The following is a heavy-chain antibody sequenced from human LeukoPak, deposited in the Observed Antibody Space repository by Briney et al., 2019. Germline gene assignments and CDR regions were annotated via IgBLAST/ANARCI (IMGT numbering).Heavy chain of an antibody. CDR2: IFSNDEK. J-gene: IGHJ5*02. CDR1: GFSLSIARRG. D-gene: IGHD2/OR15-2a*01. Sequence: ESGPTLVKPTETPTLTCTFSGFSLSIARRGGSWIRQPPGKALKWLAQIFSNDEKSYSTYLKSRLTISKDTSKSQVVLTMTNMDPVDTATYYCARIRRGQNMYNWFDPWGEGTLVTVSS. V-gene: IGHV2-26*01. CDR3: ARIRRGQNMYNWFDP.